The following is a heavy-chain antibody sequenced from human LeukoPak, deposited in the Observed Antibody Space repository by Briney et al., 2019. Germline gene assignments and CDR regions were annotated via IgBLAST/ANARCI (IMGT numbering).Heavy chain of an antibody. D-gene: IGHD3-10*01. CDR3: ARRVGRYFGERAYYYNYMDV. J-gene: IGHJ6*03. V-gene: IGHV1-46*01. Sequence: ASVKVSCKASGYTFTSYYMHWVRQAPGQGLEWMGKINPYGGNTDYAQKFQGRVTMTRDMSTSTVNMELSSLRSEDTAVYYCARRVGRYFGERAYYYNYMDVWGKGTTVTISS. CDR2: INPYGGNT. CDR1: GYTFTSYY.